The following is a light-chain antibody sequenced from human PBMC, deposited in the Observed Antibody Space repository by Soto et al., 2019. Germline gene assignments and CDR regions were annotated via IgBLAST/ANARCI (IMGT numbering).Light chain of an antibody. J-gene: IGKJ4*01. Sequence: DIQMTQSPSTLSASVGDRVTITCRASQSTSRWLAWYQQKPGKAPNLLIYDASSLESGVPSRFSGSGSGTEITLTIGSLQPDDFATYYCQQYNSYSFTFGGGTEVEIK. CDR2: DAS. CDR3: QQYNSYSFT. V-gene: IGKV1-5*01. CDR1: QSTSRW.